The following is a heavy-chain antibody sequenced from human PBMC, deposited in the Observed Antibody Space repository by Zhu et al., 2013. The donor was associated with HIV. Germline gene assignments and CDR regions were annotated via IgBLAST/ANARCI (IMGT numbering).Heavy chain of an antibody. V-gene: IGHV4-59*12. CDR2: IYHSGST. D-gene: IGHD3-22*01. Sequence: QVQLQESGPGLVKPSETLSLTCTVSGGSISSSYWNWIRQPPGKGLEWIGEIYHSGSTNYNPSLKSRVTISVDKSKTQFSLNLSSVTAADTAVYFCARAGHYFDTNAYGLDPWGHGTLVTVSS. CDR1: GGSISSSY. J-gene: IGHJ5*02. CDR3: ARAGHYFDTNAYGLDP.